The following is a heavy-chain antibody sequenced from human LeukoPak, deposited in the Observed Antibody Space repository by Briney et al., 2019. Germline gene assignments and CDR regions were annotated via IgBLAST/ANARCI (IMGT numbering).Heavy chain of an antibody. CDR3: ARRTYFYDSSGYYFGY. D-gene: IGHD3-22*01. CDR2: IYYSGST. V-gene: IGHV4-59*01. CDR1: GGSISSYY. J-gene: IGHJ4*02. Sequence: PSETLSLTCTVSGGSISSYYWSWIRQPPGKGLECIGYIYYSGSTNYKPSLKSRVTISVDTSKNQFSLKLSSVTAADTAVYYCARRTYFYDSSGYYFGYWGQGTLVTVSS.